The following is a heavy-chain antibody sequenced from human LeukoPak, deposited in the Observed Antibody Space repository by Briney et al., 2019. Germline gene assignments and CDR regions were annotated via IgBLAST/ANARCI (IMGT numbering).Heavy chain of an antibody. J-gene: IGHJ6*03. CDR1: GGSFSGYY. V-gene: IGHV4-34*01. CDR2: INHSGST. CDR3: ARSRGYSYGYGYYYYYYMDV. Sequence: SETLSLTCAVYGGSFSGYYWSWIRQPPGKGLEWIGEINHSGSTNYNPFLKSRVTISVDTSKNQFSLKLSSVTAADTAVYYCARSRGYSYGYGYYYYYYMDVWGKGTTVTVSS. D-gene: IGHD5-18*01.